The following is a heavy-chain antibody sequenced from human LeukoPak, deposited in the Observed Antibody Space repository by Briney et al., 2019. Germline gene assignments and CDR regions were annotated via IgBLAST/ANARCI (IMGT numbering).Heavy chain of an antibody. D-gene: IGHD4-17*01. J-gene: IGHJ4*02. CDR1: GFTFSSYA. CDR3: ARGYGDYDPFDY. V-gene: IGHV3-23*01. CDR2: ISGSGSTI. Sequence: PGGSLRLSCAASGFTFSSYAMSWVRQAPGKGLEWVSAISGSGSTIYYADSVKGRFTISRDNAKNSLYLQMNSLRAEDTAVYYCARGYGDYDPFDYWGQGTLVTVSS.